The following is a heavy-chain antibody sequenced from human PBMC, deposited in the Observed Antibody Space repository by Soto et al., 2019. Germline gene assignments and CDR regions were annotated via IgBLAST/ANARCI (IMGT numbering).Heavy chain of an antibody. CDR3: ARDLSGSYAANWFDP. V-gene: IGHV1-69*01. D-gene: IGHD1-26*01. CDR1: GGTFSSYA. J-gene: IGHJ5*02. Sequence: QVQLVQSGSEVKKPGSSVKVSCRASGGTFSSYAISWVRQAPGQGLEWMGGIIPIFGTANYAQKFQGRVTITADESTSTAHMELSSLRSEDTAVYYCARDLSGSYAANWFDPWGQGTLVTVSS. CDR2: IIPIFGTA.